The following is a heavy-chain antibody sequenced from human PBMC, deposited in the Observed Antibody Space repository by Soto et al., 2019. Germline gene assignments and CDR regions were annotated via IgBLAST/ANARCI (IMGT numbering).Heavy chain of an antibody. CDR1: GGSISSSSYY. V-gene: IGHV4-39*01. Sequence: SETLSLTCTVSGGSISSSSYYWGWIRQPPGKGLEWIGSIYYSGSTYYNPSLKSRVTISVDTSKNQFSLKLSSVTAADTAVYYCARANYDYVWGSYRYSPFFDYWGQGTLVTVSS. CDR2: IYYSGST. J-gene: IGHJ4*02. CDR3: ARANYDYVWGSYRYSPFFDY. D-gene: IGHD3-16*02.